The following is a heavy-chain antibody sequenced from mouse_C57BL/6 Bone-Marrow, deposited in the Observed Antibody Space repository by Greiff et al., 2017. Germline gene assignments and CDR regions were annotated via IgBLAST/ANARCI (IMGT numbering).Heavy chain of an antibody. CDR1: GFTFSSYA. J-gene: IGHJ4*01. V-gene: IGHV5-9-1*02. CDR3: TRVGGSYAMDY. Sequence: EVKLVESGEGLVKPGGSLKLSCAASGFTFSSYAMSWVRQTPEKRLEWVAYISSGGDYIYYADTVKGRFTISRDNARTTLYLQMSSLKSEDTAMYYCTRVGGSYAMDYWGQGTSVTVSS. CDR2: ISSGGDYI. D-gene: IGHD1-1*02.